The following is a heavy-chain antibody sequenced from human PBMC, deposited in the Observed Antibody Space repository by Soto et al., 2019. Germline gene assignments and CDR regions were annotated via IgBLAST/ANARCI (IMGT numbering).Heavy chain of an antibody. CDR3: AGVGGPPCGLYFFYC. Sequence: PSETLSLTCTVSGGSISSGGYCWSWIRKHPGKGLEWIGYIYYSGSTYYNPSLKSRVTISVDTSKNQFSLKLSSVTAADTAIYHCAGVGGPPCGLYFFYCWGRGTLVTFSS. D-gene: IGHD3-16*01. CDR2: IYYSGST. CDR1: GGSISSGGYC. V-gene: IGHV4-31*03. J-gene: IGHJ4*02.